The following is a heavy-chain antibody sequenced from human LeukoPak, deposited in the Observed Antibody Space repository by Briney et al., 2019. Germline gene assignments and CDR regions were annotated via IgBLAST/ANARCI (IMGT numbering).Heavy chain of an antibody. Sequence: GASVKVSCKASGYTFTSYDINWVRQATGQGLEWMGWMNPNSGNTGYAQKFQGRVTMTRNTSISTAYMELSSLRSEDTAVYYCSRGIAAAEVWFDPWGQGTLVAVSS. V-gene: IGHV1-8*01. D-gene: IGHD6-13*01. CDR2: MNPNSGNT. J-gene: IGHJ5*02. CDR3: SRGIAAAEVWFDP. CDR1: GYTFTSYD.